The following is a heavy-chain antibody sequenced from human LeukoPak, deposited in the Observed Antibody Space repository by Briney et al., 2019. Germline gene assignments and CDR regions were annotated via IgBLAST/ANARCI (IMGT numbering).Heavy chain of an antibody. V-gene: IGHV4-39*07. J-gene: IGHJ4*02. D-gene: IGHD5-12*01. CDR2: IYYSGST. CDR3: ARLLYGGYSYDY. Sequence: SETLSLTCTVSSGSISSSSYYWGWIRQPPGKGLEWIGSIYYSGSTYYNPSLKSRVTISVDTSKNQFSLKLSSVTAADTAVYYCARLLYGGYSYDYWGQGTLVTVSS. CDR1: SGSISSSSYY.